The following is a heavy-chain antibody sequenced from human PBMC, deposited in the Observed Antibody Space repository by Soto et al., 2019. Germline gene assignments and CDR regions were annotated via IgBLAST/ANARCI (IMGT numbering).Heavy chain of an antibody. CDR2: ISSDGSIE. Sequence: GGSLRLSCAASGFTFSDYWMYWVRQVPGKGLVWVSLISSDGSIENYADSVKGRFTISRDNAQNTLHLEMSSLRAEDTALYYCVRDSSGSYWGQGTLVTVS. CDR3: VRDSSGSY. CDR1: GFTFSDYW. J-gene: IGHJ4*02. D-gene: IGHD3-22*01. V-gene: IGHV3-74*01.